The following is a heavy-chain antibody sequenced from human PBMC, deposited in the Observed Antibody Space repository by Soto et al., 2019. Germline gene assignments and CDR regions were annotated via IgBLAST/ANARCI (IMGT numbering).Heavy chain of an antibody. CDR1: GFTFSSYA. Sequence: GGSLRLSCAASGFTFSSYAMSWVRQAPGKGLEWVSAISGSGGSTYYADSVKGRFTISRDNSKNTLYLQMNSLRAEDTAVYYCAKKVSSSWLKTYYFDYWGQGTLVTVSS. CDR2: ISGSGGST. J-gene: IGHJ4*02. CDR3: AKKVSSSWLKTYYFDY. V-gene: IGHV3-23*01. D-gene: IGHD6-13*01.